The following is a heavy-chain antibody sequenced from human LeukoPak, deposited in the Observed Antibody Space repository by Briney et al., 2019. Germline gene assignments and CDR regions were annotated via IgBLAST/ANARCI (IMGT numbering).Heavy chain of an antibody. CDR3: ARELTTYYYDSSDETFDI. V-gene: IGHV3-30*02. CDR1: GFTFSTYG. J-gene: IGHJ3*02. Sequence: GGSLRLSCAASGFTFSTYGMHWVRQAPGKGLEWVAFIRYDGGDKYYADSVKGRFTISRDNAKNSLYLQMNSLRAEDTAVYYCARELTTYYYDSSDETFDIWGQGTMVTVSS. D-gene: IGHD3-22*01. CDR2: IRYDGGDK.